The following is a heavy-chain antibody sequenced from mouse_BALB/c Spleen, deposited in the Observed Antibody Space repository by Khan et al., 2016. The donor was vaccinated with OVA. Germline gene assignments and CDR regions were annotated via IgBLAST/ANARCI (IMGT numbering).Heavy chain of an antibody. J-gene: IGHJ1*01. V-gene: IGHV5-17*02. CDR2: ISSGSSTI. CDR3: ARSGGNCHWYCDV. Sequence: EVQLVESGGGLVQPGGSRKLSCAASGFTFSSFGMHWVRQAPKKGLEWVAYISSGSSTIYYVDTVKGRFTISRDNPKNTLFLQMTSLRSEDTAMYYCARSGGNCHWYCDVWGAGTSVTVSS. CDR1: GFTFSSFG. D-gene: IGHD2-1*01.